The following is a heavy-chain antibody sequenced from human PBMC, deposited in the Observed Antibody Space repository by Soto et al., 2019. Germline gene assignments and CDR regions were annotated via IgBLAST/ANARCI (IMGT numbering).Heavy chain of an antibody. J-gene: IGHJ3*01. V-gene: IGHV3-23*01. D-gene: IGHD2-2*01. CDR2: IGGSGYSP. CDR3: ATDGPDSSYGFDV. Sequence: GGSLRLSCAASGLTFRFYAMSWVRQPPGTGLEWVYGIGGSGYSPYYADSPKGRFTISRDNSQNTLHLQMYSLRGDDTAVYYCATDGPDSSYGFDVWGQGTTVTVSS. CDR1: GLTFRFYA.